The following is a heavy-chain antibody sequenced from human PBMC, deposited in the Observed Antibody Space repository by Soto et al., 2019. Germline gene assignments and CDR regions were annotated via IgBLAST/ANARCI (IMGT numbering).Heavy chain of an antibody. CDR2: ISSSSSYI. CDR3: ARKVTIFGVVGFDY. D-gene: IGHD3-3*01. Sequence: EVQLVESGGGLVKPGGSLRLSCAASGFTFSSYSMNWVRQAPGKGLEWVSSISSSSSYIYYADSVKGRFTISRDNAKNSLYLQMNSLRAEDTAVYYCARKVTIFGVVGFDYWGQGTLVTVSS. J-gene: IGHJ4*02. CDR1: GFTFSSYS. V-gene: IGHV3-21*01.